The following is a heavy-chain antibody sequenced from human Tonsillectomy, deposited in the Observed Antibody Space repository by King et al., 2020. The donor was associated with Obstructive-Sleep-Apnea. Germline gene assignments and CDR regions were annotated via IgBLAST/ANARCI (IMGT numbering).Heavy chain of an antibody. Sequence: VQLVESGGGVVQPGRSLRLSCAASGFTFSSHGLHWVRQAPGKGLEWVAVISYDGSNKYYVDSVKGRFTISRDNSENTLYLQMSSLRAEDTAVYYCARDLGYCSGGNCHTPGYWGQGTLVTVSS. CDR2: ISYDGSNK. CDR3: ARDLGYCSGGNCHTPGY. J-gene: IGHJ4*02. CDR1: GFTFSSHG. V-gene: IGHV3-30*03. D-gene: IGHD2-15*01.